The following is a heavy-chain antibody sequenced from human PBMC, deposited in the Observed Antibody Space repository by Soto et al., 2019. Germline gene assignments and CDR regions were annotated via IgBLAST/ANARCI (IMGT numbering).Heavy chain of an antibody. J-gene: IGHJ6*02. CDR2: INAGNGNT. CDR3: AGGSGGYRYYYYGMDV. Sequence: GASVKVSCKASGYTFTSYGISWVRQAPGQRLEWMGWINAGNGNTKYSQKFQGRVTITRDTSASTAYMELSSLRSEDTAVYYCAGGSGGYRYYYYGMDVWGQGTTVTVSS. CDR1: GYTFTSYG. D-gene: IGHD1-26*01. V-gene: IGHV1-3*01.